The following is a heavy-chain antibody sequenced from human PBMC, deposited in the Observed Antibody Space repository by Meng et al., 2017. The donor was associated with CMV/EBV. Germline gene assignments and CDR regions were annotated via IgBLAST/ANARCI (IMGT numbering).Heavy chain of an antibody. CDR3: ARSFRFGHSSPTGYYYYGMDV. D-gene: IGHD6-13*01. CDR2: IYPGDSDT. J-gene: IGHJ6*02. CDR1: GYSFTSYW. Sequence: ESLKISCKGSGYSFTSYWIGWVRQMPGKGLEWMGIIYPGDSDTRYSPSFQGQVTISADKSISTAYLQWSSLKASDTAMYYCARSFRFGHSSPTGYYYYGMDVWGQGTTVTVSS. V-gene: IGHV5-51*01.